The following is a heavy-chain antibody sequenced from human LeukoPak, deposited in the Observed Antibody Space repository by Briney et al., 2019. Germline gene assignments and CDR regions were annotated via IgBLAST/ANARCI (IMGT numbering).Heavy chain of an antibody. J-gene: IGHJ2*01. CDR3: AKDSGVVAGHWYFDL. Sequence: GWALRLSRTDSPFALSTHCLHRVRPAPPKGPEWVTIIADDGSNQYYADSVQGRVTISRDNSKNTLYRQVSSLRSEDTGVYYCAKDSGVVAGHWYFDLWGRGTLVSVSS. CDR1: PFALSTHC. V-gene: IGHV3-30*18. D-gene: IGHD3-10*01. CDR2: IADDGSNQ.